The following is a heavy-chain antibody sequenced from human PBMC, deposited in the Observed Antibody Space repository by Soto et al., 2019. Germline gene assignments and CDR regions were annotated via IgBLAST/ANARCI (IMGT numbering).Heavy chain of an antibody. CDR3: ARAVRTGFYGIDV. CDR1: XDSFSNYA. CDR2: LIPVFGTS. V-gene: IGHV1-69*01. Sequence: QVQLVQSGAEVKKPGSSXXXXXXXXXDSFSNYAVNWLRQAPGRGLEWMGGLIPVFGTSNYAEKFQGRVTITADESTSTAYMELSSLTSEDTAVYYCARAVRTGFYGIDVWGQGTTVSVSS. J-gene: IGHJ6*02.